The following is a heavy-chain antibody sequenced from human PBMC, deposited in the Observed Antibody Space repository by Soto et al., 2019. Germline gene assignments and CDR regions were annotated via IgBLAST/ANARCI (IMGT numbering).Heavy chain of an antibody. Sequence: SETLSLTCTVSGGSISSYYWSWIRQPPGKGLEWIGYIYYSGSTNYNPSLKSRVTISVDTSKNQFSLKLSSVTAADTAVYYCARVQGAVAGGVIDYWGQGTLVTVSS. CDR3: ARVQGAVAGGVIDY. CDR1: GGSISSYY. D-gene: IGHD6-19*01. CDR2: IYYSGST. J-gene: IGHJ4*02. V-gene: IGHV4-59*01.